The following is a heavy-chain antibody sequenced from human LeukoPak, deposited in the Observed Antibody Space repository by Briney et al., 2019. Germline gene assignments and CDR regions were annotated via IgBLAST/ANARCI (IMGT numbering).Heavy chain of an antibody. CDR3: AREAPDYYGSGSYYFDY. V-gene: IGHV3-53*01. D-gene: IGHD3-10*01. Sequence: TGGSLRLSCAASGFTVSSNYMSWVRQAPGKGLEWVSVIYSGGSTYYADSVKGRFTISRDNSKNTLYLQMNSLRAEDTAVHYCAREAPDYYGSGSYYFDYWGQGTLVTVSS. J-gene: IGHJ4*02. CDR1: GFTVSSNY. CDR2: IYSGGST.